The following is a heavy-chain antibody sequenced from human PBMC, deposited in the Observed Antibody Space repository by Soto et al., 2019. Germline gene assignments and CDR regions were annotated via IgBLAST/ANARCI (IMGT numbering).Heavy chain of an antibody. Sequence: ESGGGVVQPGRSLRLSCAGFSFSTYNVHWVRQAPGKGLEWVAVVSSDGNNKYYADSVKGRFTISRVNSKNTVYLQMNSLRGEDTARYYWARAGSTTCQPHACYYFGMDVWGLGTTVTVSS. CDR3: ARAGSTTCQPHACYYFGMDV. J-gene: IGHJ6*02. V-gene: IGHV3-30-3*01. CDR1: FSFSTYN. D-gene: IGHD2-2*01. CDR2: VSSDGNNK.